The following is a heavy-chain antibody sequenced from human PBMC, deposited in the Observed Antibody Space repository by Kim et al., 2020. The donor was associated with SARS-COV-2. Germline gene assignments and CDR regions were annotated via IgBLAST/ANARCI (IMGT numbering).Heavy chain of an antibody. D-gene: IGHD3-10*01. CDR3: ARDPDYYGSGSYYNGPHLNDY. CDR2: IKQDGSEK. J-gene: IGHJ4*02. Sequence: GGSLRLSCAASGFTFSSYWMSWVRQAPGKGLEWVANIKQDGSEKYYVDSVKGRFTISRDNAKNSLYLQMNSLRAEDTAVYYCARDPDYYGSGSYYNGPHLNDYWGQGTLVTVSS. CDR1: GFTFSSYW. V-gene: IGHV3-7*01.